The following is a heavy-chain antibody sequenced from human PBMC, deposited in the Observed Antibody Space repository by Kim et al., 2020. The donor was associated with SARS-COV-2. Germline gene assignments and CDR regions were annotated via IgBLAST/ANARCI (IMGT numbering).Heavy chain of an antibody. CDR3: AKDGGTVHNGIAVAGPSYYYYGMDV. J-gene: IGHJ6*02. Sequence: GGSLRLSCAASGFTFSSYGMHWVRQAPGKGLEWVAVISYDGSNKYYADSVKGRFTISRDNSKNTLYLQMNSLRAEDTAVYYCAKDGGTVHNGIAVAGPSYYYYGMDVWGQGTTVTVSS. CDR2: ISYDGSNK. D-gene: IGHD6-19*01. V-gene: IGHV3-30*18. CDR1: GFTFSSYG.